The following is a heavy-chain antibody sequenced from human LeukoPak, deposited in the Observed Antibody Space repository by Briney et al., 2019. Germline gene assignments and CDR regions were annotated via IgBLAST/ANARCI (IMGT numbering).Heavy chain of an antibody. CDR1: VGTFSSYA. Sequence: SVKVSCKASVGTFSSYAISWVRQAPGQGLEWMGRIIPIFGTANYAQKFQGRVTITTDKSTSTAYMELSSLRSEDTAVYYCARAPGYSYGHPFDYWGQGTLVTVSS. CDR3: ARAPGYSYGHPFDY. D-gene: IGHD5-18*01. J-gene: IGHJ4*02. V-gene: IGHV1-69*05. CDR2: IIPIFGTA.